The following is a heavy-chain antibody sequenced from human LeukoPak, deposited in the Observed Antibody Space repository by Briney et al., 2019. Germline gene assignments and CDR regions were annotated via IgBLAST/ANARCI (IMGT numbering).Heavy chain of an antibody. CDR1: GFTFSSYS. Sequence: GGSLRLSCAASGFTFSSYSMNWVRQAPGKGLEWVSSISSSSSYIYYADPVKGRFTISRDNAKNSLYLQMNSLRAEDTAVYYCARATTLGPAAMIEGAFDIWGQGTMVTVSS. J-gene: IGHJ3*02. V-gene: IGHV3-21*01. CDR3: ARATTLGPAAMIEGAFDI. CDR2: ISSSSSYI. D-gene: IGHD2-2*01.